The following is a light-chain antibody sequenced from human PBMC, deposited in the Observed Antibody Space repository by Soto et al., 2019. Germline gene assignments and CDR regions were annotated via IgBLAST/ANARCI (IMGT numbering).Light chain of an antibody. V-gene: IGKV1-27*01. J-gene: IGKJ1*01. CDR1: QGIGDY. CDR3: QKYNSAPPT. CDR2: ATS. Sequence: DIQMTQSPSSLSASVGDRVTITCRASQGIGDYLAWYQQKPGKAPKLLIYATSALQSGVPSRFSSSRSGTDFTLTISSLQPEDVATYYCQKYNSAPPTFGQGTKVEIK.